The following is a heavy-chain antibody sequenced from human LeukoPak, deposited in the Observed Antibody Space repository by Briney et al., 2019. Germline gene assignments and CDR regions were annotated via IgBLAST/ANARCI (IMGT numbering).Heavy chain of an antibody. J-gene: IGHJ4*02. CDR3: AKGQSGSYSGKLGY. V-gene: IGHV3-23*01. Sequence: GGSLRLSCAASGFIFSNYAMSWVRQAPGKGLQWVSAFSGSGGSTYYADSVKGRFTISRDNSRNTLYLQMNSLRAEDTAVYYCAKGQSGSYSGKLGYWGQGTLVTVSS. CDR1: GFIFSNYA. CDR2: FSGSGGST. D-gene: IGHD1-26*01.